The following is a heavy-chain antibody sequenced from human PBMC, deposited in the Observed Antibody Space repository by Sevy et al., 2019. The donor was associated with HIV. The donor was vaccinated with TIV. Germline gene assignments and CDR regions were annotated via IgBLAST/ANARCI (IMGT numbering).Heavy chain of an antibody. Sequence: GGSLRLSCAASGFTLSSYAMSWVRQAPGKGLEWVSAISGSGGSTYYADSVKGRFTISRDNSKNTLYLQMNSLRAEDTAVYYCAKDRVDIVATMIDYWGQGSLVTVSS. CDR1: GFTLSSYA. J-gene: IGHJ4*02. CDR2: ISGSGGST. V-gene: IGHV3-23*01. CDR3: AKDRVDIVATMIDY. D-gene: IGHD5-12*01.